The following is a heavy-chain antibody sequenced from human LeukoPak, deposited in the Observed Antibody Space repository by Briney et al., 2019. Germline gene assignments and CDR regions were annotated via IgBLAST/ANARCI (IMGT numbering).Heavy chain of an antibody. J-gene: IGHJ4*02. Sequence: GGSLRLSCAASGFTFSSYWMHWVRQAPGKGLVWVSRINTDGSSTSYADSVKGRFTISRDNSKNTLYLQMNSLRAEDTAIYYCAKEYTGTFSPFPSYFDNWGQGTLVTVSS. V-gene: IGHV3-74*01. CDR1: GFTFSSYW. CDR3: AKEYTGTFSPFPSYFDN. CDR2: INTDGSST. D-gene: IGHD1-26*01.